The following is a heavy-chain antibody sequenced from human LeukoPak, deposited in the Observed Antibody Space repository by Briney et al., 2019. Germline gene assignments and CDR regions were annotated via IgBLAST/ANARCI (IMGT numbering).Heavy chain of an antibody. CDR3: ARAGSYGSGDY. J-gene: IGHJ4*02. CDR1: GFAFRTYS. V-gene: IGHV3-48*01. Sequence: GGSLRLSCAASGFAFRTYSINWVRQAPGKGLEWISYISSSSSTIYYADSVKGRFTISRDNAKNSLYLQMNSLRAEDTAVYYCARAGSYGSGDYWGQGTLVTVSS. D-gene: IGHD3-10*01. CDR2: ISSSSSTI.